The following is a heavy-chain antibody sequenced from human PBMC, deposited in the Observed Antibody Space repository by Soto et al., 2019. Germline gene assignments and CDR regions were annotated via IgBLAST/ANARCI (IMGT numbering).Heavy chain of an antibody. CDR1: GYTFTSYD. V-gene: IGHV1-8*01. CDR2: MNPNSGNT. J-gene: IGHJ3*02. D-gene: IGHD5-12*01. Sequence: GGSLRLSCTASGYTFTSYDINWVRQATGQGLEWMGWMNPNSGNTGYEQKFQGRVTMTRNTSISTAYMELSSLRSEDTSVYYCARGMDIVATNDAFDIWGQGTMVTVSS. CDR3: ARGMDIVATNDAFDI.